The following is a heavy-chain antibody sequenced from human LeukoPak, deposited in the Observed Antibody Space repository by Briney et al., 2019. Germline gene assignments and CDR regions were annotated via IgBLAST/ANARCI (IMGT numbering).Heavy chain of an antibody. J-gene: IGHJ4*02. CDR3: ARAPKKWLVDSFDY. D-gene: IGHD6-19*01. CDR2: INWDGGST. Sequence: GGSLRRSCAASGFTFDGYGMSWFRQAPGKALEGVAGINWDGGSTGYGDSVKGRFTIYRDNAKNSLYLQMNSLRAEDTALYYRARAPKKWLVDSFDYWGQGTLVTVSS. V-gene: IGHV3-20*04. CDR1: GFTFDGYG.